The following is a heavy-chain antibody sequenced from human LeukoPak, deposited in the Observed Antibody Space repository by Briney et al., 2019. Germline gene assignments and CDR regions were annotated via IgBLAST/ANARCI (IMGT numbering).Heavy chain of an antibody. Sequence: SVKVSCKASGGTFSSYAISWVRQAPGQGLEWMGGIIPIFGTANYAQKFQGRVTMTRDTSTSTVYMELSSLRSEDTAVYYCARAYGSGSYTLLFFDYWGQGTLVTVSS. J-gene: IGHJ4*02. V-gene: IGHV1-69*05. CDR1: GGTFSSYA. D-gene: IGHD3-10*01. CDR2: IIPIFGTA. CDR3: ARAYGSGSYTLLFFDY.